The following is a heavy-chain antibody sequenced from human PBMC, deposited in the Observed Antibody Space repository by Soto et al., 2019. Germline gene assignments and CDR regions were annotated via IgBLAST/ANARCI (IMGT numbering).Heavy chain of an antibody. CDR2: INHSGST. Sequence: SETLSLTCAVYGGSFSGYYWSWIRQPPGKGLEWIGEINHSGSTNYNPSLKSRVAISVDTSKNQFSLKLSSVTAADTAVYYCARETTVTDYMDIWGKGTTVTVSS. CDR1: GGSFSGYY. V-gene: IGHV4-34*01. CDR3: ARETTVTDYMDI. D-gene: IGHD4-17*01. J-gene: IGHJ6*03.